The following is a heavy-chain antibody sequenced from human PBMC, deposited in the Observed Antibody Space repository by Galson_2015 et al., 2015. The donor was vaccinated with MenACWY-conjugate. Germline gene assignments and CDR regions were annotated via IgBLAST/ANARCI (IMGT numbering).Heavy chain of an antibody. CDR3: AKVLQAAVGTGDFDY. CDR2: ISYDGSNI. CDR1: GFTFSSYG. Sequence: SLRLSCAASGFTFSSYGMHWVRQAPGKGLEWVAVISYDGSNIYYADSVKGRFTISRDNSKNTLYLQMNSLRAEDTAVYYCAKVLQAAVGTGDFDYWGQGTLVTVSS. D-gene: IGHD6-13*01. J-gene: IGHJ4*02. V-gene: IGHV3-30*18.